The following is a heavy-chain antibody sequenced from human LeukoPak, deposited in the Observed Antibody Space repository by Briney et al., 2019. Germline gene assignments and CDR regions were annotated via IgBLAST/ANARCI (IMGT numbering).Heavy chain of an antibody. CDR2: IGSSSSTI. CDR3: ARESDDFWSGYSQFDY. CDR1: GFTFSSYS. D-gene: IGHD3-3*01. J-gene: IGHJ4*02. Sequence: PGGSLRLSCAASGFTFSSYSWNWVGQAPGKGLEGFSYIGSSSSTIYYADSVKGRFTISRDNAKDSLYLQMNSLRAEDTAVYYCARESDDFWSGYSQFDYWGQGTLVTVSS. V-gene: IGHV3-48*01.